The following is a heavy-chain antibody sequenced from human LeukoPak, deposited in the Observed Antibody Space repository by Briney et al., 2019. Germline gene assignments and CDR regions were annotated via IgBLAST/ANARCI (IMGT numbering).Heavy chain of an antibody. CDR3: ARDLVTGYCSSTSCETGGVDI. J-gene: IGHJ3*02. D-gene: IGHD2-2*01. V-gene: IGHV3-21*01. CDR2: ISSSSSYI. CDR1: GFTFSSYS. Sequence: GGSLRLSCAASGFTFSSYSMNWVRQAPGKGLEWVSSISSSSSYIYYADSVKGRFTISRDSAKNSLYLQMNSLRAEDTAVYYCARDLVTGYCSSTSCETGGVDIWGQGTMVTVSS.